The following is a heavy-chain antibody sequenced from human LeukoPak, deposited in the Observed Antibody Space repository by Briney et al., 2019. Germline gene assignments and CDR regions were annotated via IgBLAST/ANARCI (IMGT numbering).Heavy chain of an antibody. V-gene: IGHV1-46*01. D-gene: IGHD3-10*01. CDR1: GYTFTSYY. Sequence: WASVKVSCKASGYTFTSYYMHWVRQAPGQGLEWMGIINPSGGSTSYAQKFQGRVTMTRDTSTSTVYMELSSLRSEDTAVYYCARVYGSGSYYTNWFDPWGQGTLVTVSS. CDR3: ARVYGSGSYYTNWFDP. CDR2: INPSGGST. J-gene: IGHJ5*02.